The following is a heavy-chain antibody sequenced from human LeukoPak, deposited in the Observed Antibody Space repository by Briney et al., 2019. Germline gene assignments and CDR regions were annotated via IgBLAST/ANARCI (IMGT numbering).Heavy chain of an antibody. V-gene: IGHV1-8*03. Sequence: GASVKVSCKASGYTFTSYDINWVRQATGQGLEWMGWMSPNSANTGYAQKFQGRVTITRNTSISTAYMELSSLRSEDTAVYYCARSRTGGYLTNFDLWVRGTLVTVSS. D-gene: IGHD1-26*01. CDR3: ARSRTGGYLTNFDL. J-gene: IGHJ2*01. CDR1: GYTFTSYD. CDR2: MSPNSANT.